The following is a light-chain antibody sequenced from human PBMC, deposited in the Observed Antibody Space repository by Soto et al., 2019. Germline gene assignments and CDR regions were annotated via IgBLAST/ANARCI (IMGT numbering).Light chain of an antibody. CDR2: DAS. V-gene: IGKV3-11*01. J-gene: IGKJ1*01. CDR1: QSVGSY. CDR3: QHRSNWPPWT. Sequence: EIVLTQSPATLSLSPGERATLSCRASQSVGSYLAWYQQKPGQSPRLLIYDASNRATGIPARFSGSGSGTDFTLTISGLEPEDFGVYYCQHRSNWPPWTFGQGTKVEIK.